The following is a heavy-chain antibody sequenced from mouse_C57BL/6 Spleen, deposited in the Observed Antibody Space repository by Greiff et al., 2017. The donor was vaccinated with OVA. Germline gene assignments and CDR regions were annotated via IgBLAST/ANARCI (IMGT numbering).Heavy chain of an antibody. CDR3: ARKGNYEAFDY. Sequence: EVKLVESGGGLVQPGGSLSLSCAASGFTFTDYYMSWVRQPPGKALEWLGFIRNKANGYTTEYSASVKGRFTISRDNSQSILYLQMNALRAEDSATYYCARKGNYEAFDYWGQGTTLTVSS. CDR1: GFTFTDYY. D-gene: IGHD2-1*01. V-gene: IGHV7-3*01. CDR2: IRNKANGYTT. J-gene: IGHJ2*01.